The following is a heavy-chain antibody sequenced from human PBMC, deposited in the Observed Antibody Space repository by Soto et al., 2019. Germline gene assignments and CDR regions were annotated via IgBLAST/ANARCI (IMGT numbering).Heavy chain of an antibody. CDR1: GFSLTGSI. CDR3: ARGSGQFYYYGFDV. J-gene: IGHJ6*02. CDR2: INPHSGDT. Sequence: QVQLVQSGAEVKKPGASVKVSCKASGFSLTGSILPWLEQPPGQGLEGMGWINPHSGDTNYAQKFQGWVTMTRDTSISTAYMELSRLKSDDTAMYYCARGSGQFYYYGFDVWGQGTTVTVSS. D-gene: IGHD3-10*01. V-gene: IGHV1-2*04.